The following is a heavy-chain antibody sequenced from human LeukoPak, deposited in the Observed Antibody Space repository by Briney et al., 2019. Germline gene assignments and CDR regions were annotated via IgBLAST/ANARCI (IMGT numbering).Heavy chain of an antibody. CDR2: IRSKANSNAT. J-gene: IGHJ6*03. CDR3: TRQVDSSSPPYYYYYMDV. V-gene: IGHV3-73*01. Sequence: PGGSLRLSCAASGVTFSGSAMSWVRQPSGKGLEWVGGIRSKANSNATAYAASGKGRFTISRDDSKNTAYLQMNSLKTEDTAVYYCTRQVDSSSPPYYYYYMDVWGKGTTVTVSS. D-gene: IGHD6-6*01. CDR1: GVTFSGSA.